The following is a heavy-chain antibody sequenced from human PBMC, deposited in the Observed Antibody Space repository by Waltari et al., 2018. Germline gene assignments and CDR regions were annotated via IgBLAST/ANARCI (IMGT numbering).Heavy chain of an antibody. CDR3: ARHQRNIVVVPAAMSGDIFDV. CDR2: IYYSGST. CDR1: GASISDSRYF. Sequence: QLQLQESGPGLVKPSETLSLTCTVSGASISDSRYFWGWVRQPPGKGLEWLGNIYYSGSTYYNPALTSRCTMSVDTSKSQFSLNLKSVTAADTAVYFCARHQRNIVVVPAAMSGDIFDVWGQGTVITVSS. J-gene: IGHJ3*01. V-gene: IGHV4-39*01. D-gene: IGHD2-2*01.